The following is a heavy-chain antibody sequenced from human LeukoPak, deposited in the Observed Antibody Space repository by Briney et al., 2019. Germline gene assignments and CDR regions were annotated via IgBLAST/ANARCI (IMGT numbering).Heavy chain of an antibody. V-gene: IGHV4-34*01. Sequence: SETLSLTCAVYGGSFSGYYWSWIRQPPGKGLEWIGEINHSGSTNYNPSLKSRVTISVDTSKNQFSLKLSSVTAADTAVYYCARVQGNYYDSSGYYYFDYWGQGTLVTVSS. CDR3: ARVQGNYYDSSGYYYFDY. D-gene: IGHD3-22*01. J-gene: IGHJ4*02. CDR2: INHSGST. CDR1: GGSFSGYY.